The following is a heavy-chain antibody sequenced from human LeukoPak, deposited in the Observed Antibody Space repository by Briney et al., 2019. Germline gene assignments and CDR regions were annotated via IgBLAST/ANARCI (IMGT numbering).Heavy chain of an antibody. CDR2: ISASSSYT. J-gene: IGHJ6*02. V-gene: IGHV3-11*05. CDR3: AREAALLWFGELLPYYYGMDV. Sequence: GGSLRLSCAASGFTFSDDYMSWIRQAPGKGLEWVSYISASSSYTNYADSVKGRFTISRDSAKNSLSLQMNSLRAEDTAVYYCAREAALLWFGELLPYYYGMDVWGQGTTVTVSS. D-gene: IGHD3-10*01. CDR1: GFTFSDDY.